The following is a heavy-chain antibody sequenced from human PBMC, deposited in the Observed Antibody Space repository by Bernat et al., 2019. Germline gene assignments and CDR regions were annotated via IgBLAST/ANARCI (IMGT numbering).Heavy chain of an antibody. D-gene: IGHD3-10*01. CDR2: ISCGSGYI. CDR3: AWHSGSSGY. J-gene: IGHJ4*02. CDR1: GFTFSSHT. Sequence: EVQLVESGGGLVKPGGSLRLSCAASGFTFSSHTMNWVRQAPGNGLEWVSSISCGSGYIYYADSVKGRFTISRDNAKNLLYLQNNSLRAEDTAVYYCAWHSGSSGYWGQGTLVTVSS. V-gene: IGHV3-21*02.